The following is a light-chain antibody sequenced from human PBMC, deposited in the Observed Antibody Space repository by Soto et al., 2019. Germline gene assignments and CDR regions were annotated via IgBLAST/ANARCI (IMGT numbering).Light chain of an antibody. CDR1: ESLFGF. J-gene: IGKJ2*01. Sequence: DIVLTQSPATLSVSPGDTVTLSCRASESLFGFLAWYQQKPGQAPRLLMYGVSTRATGIPARFSGGGSATDFTLTISSLHSEDSAFYFCQSYNDWPFSSGLGTRLEI. CDR2: GVS. V-gene: IGKV3-15*01. CDR3: QSYNDWPFS.